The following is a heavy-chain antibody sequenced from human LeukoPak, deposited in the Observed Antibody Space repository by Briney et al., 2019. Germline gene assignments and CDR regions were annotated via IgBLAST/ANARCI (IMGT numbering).Heavy chain of an antibody. J-gene: IGHJ2*01. CDR3: ARRIALYYGYYGWYFDL. CDR1: GGIFSGYY. Sequence: SETLSLTCAGYGGIFSGYYWSWIRQPPGKGLEWIGDINHSGSTNYNPSLKSRGTISIDPSKNQFSLKQRSVTAADTDVYYCARRIALYYGYYGWYFDLWGRGTLVTVSS. V-gene: IGHV4-34*01. CDR2: INHSGST. D-gene: IGHD4-17*01.